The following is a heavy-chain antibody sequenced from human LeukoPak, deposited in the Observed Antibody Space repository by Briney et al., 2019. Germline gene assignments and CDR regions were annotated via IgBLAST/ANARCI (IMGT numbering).Heavy chain of an antibody. CDR1: ELTFSSYS. V-gene: IGHV3-23*01. D-gene: IGHD3-10*01. J-gene: IGHJ4*02. CDR2: IGGRDGST. Sequence: GGSLRLSCAASELTFSSYSMNWVRQAPGKGLEWVSAIGGRDGSTYYADSVKGRFTISRDNSKNTLYVQMNSLRAEDTAVYYCAKGHYYGSGSLDYWGQGTLVTVSS. CDR3: AKGHYYGSGSLDY.